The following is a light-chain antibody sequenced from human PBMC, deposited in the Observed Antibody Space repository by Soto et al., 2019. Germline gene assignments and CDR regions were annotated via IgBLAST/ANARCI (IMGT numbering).Light chain of an antibody. V-gene: IGKV3-11*01. J-gene: IGKJ4*01. CDR2: DAS. CDR1: QSVSSY. Sequence: EIVLTQSPATLSFSPGERATLSCRASQSVSSYLAWYQQKPGQAPRLLIYDASIRATGIPARFSGSGPGTDFTLTISSLEPEDFAVYYCQQRSNWPQLTLGGGTKVEIK. CDR3: QQRSNWPQLT.